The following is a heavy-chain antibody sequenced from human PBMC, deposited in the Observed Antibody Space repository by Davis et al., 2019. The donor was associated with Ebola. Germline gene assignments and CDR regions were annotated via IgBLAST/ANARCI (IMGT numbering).Heavy chain of an antibody. Sequence: PGGSLRLSCIVSGLNFRDVWMAWVRQAPGKGLEWIGRSKQRGGSIDYAASVRGRFTISRDESKDTVYLQMDRLKTDDTAMYFCTWCSRVHHIHTWGQGTMVTVSS. CDR3: TWCSRVHHIHT. D-gene: IGHD2-15*01. V-gene: IGHV3-15*01. J-gene: IGHJ3*01. CDR1: GLNFRDVW. CDR2: SKQRGGSI.